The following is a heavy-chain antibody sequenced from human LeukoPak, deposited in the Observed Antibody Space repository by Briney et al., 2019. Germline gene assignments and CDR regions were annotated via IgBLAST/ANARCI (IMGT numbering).Heavy chain of an antibody. CDR3: TKGYDSSGYYSPIAY. D-gene: IGHD3-22*01. J-gene: IGHJ4*02. CDR1: EFTFSSYG. V-gene: IGHV3-30*18. CDR2: ISYDGNSK. Sequence: GGSLRLSCAASEFTFSSYGMHWVRQAPGKGLEWVAVISYDGNSKYYADSVEGRFTISRDNSKNTLYLQMNSLTTEDTALYYCTKGYDSSGYYSPIAYWGQGTLVTV.